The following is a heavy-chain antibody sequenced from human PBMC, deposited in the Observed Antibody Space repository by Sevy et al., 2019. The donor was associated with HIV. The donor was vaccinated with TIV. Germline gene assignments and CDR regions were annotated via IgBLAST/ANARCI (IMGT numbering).Heavy chain of an antibody. CDR3: ARARGIPHYYYGMDV. V-gene: IGHV5-51*01. CDR2: IFPGDSDT. CDR1: GYSFTTYW. J-gene: IGHJ6*02. D-gene: IGHD1-26*01. Sequence: GESLKISCKGSGYSFTTYWIGWVRQMPGKGLEWMGIIFPGDSDTRYSPSCQGQVTISADNSISTAYLQQSSLKASDTAIYYCARARGIPHYYYGMDVWGQGTTVTVSS.